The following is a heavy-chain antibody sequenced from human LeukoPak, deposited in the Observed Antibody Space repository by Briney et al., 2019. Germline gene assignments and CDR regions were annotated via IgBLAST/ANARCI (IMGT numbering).Heavy chain of an antibody. V-gene: IGHV3-11*04. CDR1: GFSFSDYY. J-gene: IGHJ4*02. CDR2: ISNSGGAM. D-gene: IGHD6-13*01. Sequence: GGSLRLSCAATGFSFSDYYMNWFRQVPGKGLEWISYISNSGGAMFYADSVKGRFTISRDNAKNSLYLQMNSLRAEDTAVYYCARDLGSSNWYVDYWGQGTLVTVSS. CDR3: ARDLGSSNWYVDY.